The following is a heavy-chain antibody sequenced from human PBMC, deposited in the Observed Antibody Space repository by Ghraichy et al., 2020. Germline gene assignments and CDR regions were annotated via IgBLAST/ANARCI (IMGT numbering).Heavy chain of an antibody. V-gene: IGHV4-34*01. CDR2: INHSGST. Sequence: SETLSLTCAVYGGSFSGYYWSWIRQPPGKGLEWIGEINHSGSTNYNPSLKSRVTISVDTSKNQFSLKLSSVTAADTAVYYCARHRNRSIAARTYYYYGMDVWGQGTTVTVSS. D-gene: IGHD6-6*01. CDR3: ARHRNRSIAARTYYYYGMDV. CDR1: GGSFSGYY. J-gene: IGHJ6*02.